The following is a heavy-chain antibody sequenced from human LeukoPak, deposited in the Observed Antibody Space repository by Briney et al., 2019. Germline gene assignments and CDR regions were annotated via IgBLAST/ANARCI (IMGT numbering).Heavy chain of an antibody. D-gene: IGHD1-26*01. J-gene: IGHJ4*02. V-gene: IGHV4-39*01. Sequence: SETLSLTCTVSGGSISSTNYYWGWIRQPPGKGLEWIGSIYYRGSTYYNPSLQSRVTISVDTSKNQFSLKLSSVTAADTAVYYCARLYSAWSKVGFDYWGQGTLVTVSS. CDR2: IYYRGST. CDR1: GGSISSTNYY. CDR3: ARLYSAWSKVGFDY.